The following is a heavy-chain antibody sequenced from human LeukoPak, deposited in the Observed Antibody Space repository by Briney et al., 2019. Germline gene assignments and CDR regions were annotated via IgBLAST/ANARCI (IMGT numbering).Heavy chain of an antibody. D-gene: IGHD3-22*01. CDR3: AKDFNAYYDSSGSPDY. Sequence: GGSLRLSCAASGFTFSSYGMHWVRQAPGKGLEWVAVIWYDGSNKYYADSVEGRFTISRDNSKNTLYLQMNSLRAEDTAVYYCAKDFNAYYDSSGSPDYWGQGTLVTVSS. CDR2: IWYDGSNK. J-gene: IGHJ4*02. CDR1: GFTFSSYG. V-gene: IGHV3-33*06.